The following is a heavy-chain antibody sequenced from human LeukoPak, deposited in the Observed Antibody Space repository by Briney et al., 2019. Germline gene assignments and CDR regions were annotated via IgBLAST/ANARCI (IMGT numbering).Heavy chain of an antibody. J-gene: IGHJ4*02. Sequence: GGSLRLSCVASGFTFSSYAMSWVRQAPGKGLEWVSAISSSGGSTYYADSVKGRFTISRDNSKNTLYLQMNSLRAEDSAVYYCAKGALGYCSGGSCYSYYWGQGTLVTVSS. V-gene: IGHV3-23*01. CDR1: GFTFSSYA. CDR2: ISSSGGST. D-gene: IGHD2-15*01. CDR3: AKGALGYCSGGSCYSYY.